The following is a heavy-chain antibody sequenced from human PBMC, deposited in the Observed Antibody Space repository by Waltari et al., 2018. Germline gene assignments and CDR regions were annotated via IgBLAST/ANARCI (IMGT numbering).Heavy chain of an antibody. CDR2: ISSNGGST. CDR1: GFTLSSYA. J-gene: IGHJ4*02. Sequence: EVQLVESGGGLVQPGGSLRLSCAASGFTLSSYAMHWVRQAPGKGLEYVSAISSNGGSTYYANSVKGRFTISRDNSKNTLYLQMGSLRAEDMAVYYCARDGGSSGYDYWGQGTLVTVSS. D-gene: IGHD6-19*01. CDR3: ARDGGSSGYDY. V-gene: IGHV3-64*01.